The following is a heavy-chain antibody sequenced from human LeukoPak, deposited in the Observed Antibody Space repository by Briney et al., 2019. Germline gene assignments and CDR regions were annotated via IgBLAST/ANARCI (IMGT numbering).Heavy chain of an antibody. CDR3: AKADSDTLYRSAFDI. J-gene: IGHJ3*02. D-gene: IGHD3-22*01. CDR2: ISAYNGNT. Sequence: ASVKVSCKASGYTFTSYGISWVRQAPGQGLEWMGWISAYNGNTNYAQKLQGRVTMTTDTSTSTAYMELRSLRSDDTAVFYGAKADSDTLYRSAFDIWGLGTMVTVSS. CDR1: GYTFTSYG. V-gene: IGHV1-18*01.